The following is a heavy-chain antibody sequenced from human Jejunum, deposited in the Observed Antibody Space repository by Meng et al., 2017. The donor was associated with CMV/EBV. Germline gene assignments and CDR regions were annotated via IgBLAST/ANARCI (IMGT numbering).Heavy chain of an antibody. CDR1: GVAFSGSY. Sequence: GVAFSGSYWSCPHPSPGQGLEWIGQINHSGDASYNPSLRRRVTISEDTSKNQFSLRLTSVTAADTAIYYCARKYCGSSNCYPFDYWGQGELVTVSS. CDR2: INHSGDA. V-gene: IGHV4-34*01. CDR3: ARKYCGSSNCYPFDY. J-gene: IGHJ4*02. D-gene: IGHD2-2*01.